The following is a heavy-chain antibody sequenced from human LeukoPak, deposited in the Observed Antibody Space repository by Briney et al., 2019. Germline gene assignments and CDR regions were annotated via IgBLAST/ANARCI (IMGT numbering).Heavy chain of an antibody. V-gene: IGHV1-18*01. D-gene: IGHD3-22*01. J-gene: IGHJ4*02. CDR3: ARSSDYYYDSSGYYYRHFDY. Sequence: ASVTVSCKASGYTFTSYGISWVRQAPGQGLEWMGWISAYNGNTNYAQKLQGRVTMTTDTSTSTAYMELRSLRSDDTAVYYCARSSDYYYDSSGYYYRHFDYWGQGTLVTVSS. CDR2: ISAYNGNT. CDR1: GYTFTSYG.